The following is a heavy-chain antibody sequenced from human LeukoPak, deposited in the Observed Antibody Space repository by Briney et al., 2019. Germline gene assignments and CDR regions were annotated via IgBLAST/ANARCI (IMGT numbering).Heavy chain of an antibody. CDR2: INAYNGNT. J-gene: IGHJ4*02. D-gene: IGHD3-16*01. CDR3: AREGAVPYYFDY. CDR1: GCTFTSYG. V-gene: IGHV1-18*01. Sequence: ASVKVSCKASGCTFTSYGISWVQQAPGQGLEWMGWINAYNGNTNYAQNLQGRVTMTTDTSTSTAYMELRSLRSDDTAVYYCAREGAVPYYFDYWGQGTLVTVSS.